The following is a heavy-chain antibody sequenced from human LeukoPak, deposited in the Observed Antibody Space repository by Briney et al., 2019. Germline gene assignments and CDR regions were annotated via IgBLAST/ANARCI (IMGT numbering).Heavy chain of an antibody. CDR1: GGSISSYY. D-gene: IGHD3-9*01. V-gene: IGHV4-59*08. Sequence: PSETLSLTCTVSGGSISSYYWTWIRQPPGKGLEWIGYIYNSRSTNYNPSLRSRVTISVDTSKNQFSLKLNSVTAADTAVYYCARRNILTEGEAFDIWGQGTLATVSS. J-gene: IGHJ3*02. CDR2: IYNSRST. CDR3: ARRNILTEGEAFDI.